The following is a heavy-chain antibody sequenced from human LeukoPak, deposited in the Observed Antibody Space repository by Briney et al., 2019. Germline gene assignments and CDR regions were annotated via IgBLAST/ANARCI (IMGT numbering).Heavy chain of an antibody. Sequence: GGSLRLSCAASGFTFSDYYMSWIRQAPGKGLEWVSYISSSGSTIYYADSVKGRFTISRDNAKNSLYLQMNSLRAEDTAVYYCARFSTDTYYDFWSGYYFDYRGQGTLVTVSS. V-gene: IGHV3-11*04. D-gene: IGHD3-3*01. J-gene: IGHJ4*02. CDR2: ISSSGSTI. CDR1: GFTFSDYY. CDR3: ARFSTDTYYDFWSGYYFDY.